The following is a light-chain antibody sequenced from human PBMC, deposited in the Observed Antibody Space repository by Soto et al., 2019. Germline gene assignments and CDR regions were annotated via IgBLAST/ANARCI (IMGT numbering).Light chain of an antibody. CDR3: QQYNPYSMWT. V-gene: IGKV1-5*01. J-gene: IGKJ1*01. CDR2: DTS. CDR1: QSISVA. Sequence: DIQMTQTPSTLSASVGDRVAITCRASQSISVAVAWYQQKPGKAPKLLIFDTSSLESGVPSRFSASGSGTEFTLTISSLQPDDFATYYCQQYNPYSMWTFGQGT.